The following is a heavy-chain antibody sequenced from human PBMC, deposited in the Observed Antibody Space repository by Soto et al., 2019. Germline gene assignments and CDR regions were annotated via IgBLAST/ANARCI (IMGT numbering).Heavy chain of an antibody. CDR2: IYPGDSDT. V-gene: IGHV5-51*01. Sequence: ESLKISCKGSGYSFTSYWIGWVRQMPGKGLEWMGIIYPGDSDTRYSPSFQGQVTISADKSISTAYLQWSSLKASDTAMYYCARPPFGEDPYCNGGSCYSHGMDVWGQGATVSVSS. CDR3: ARPPFGEDPYCNGGSCYSHGMDV. D-gene: IGHD2-15*01. J-gene: IGHJ6*02. CDR1: GYSFTSYW.